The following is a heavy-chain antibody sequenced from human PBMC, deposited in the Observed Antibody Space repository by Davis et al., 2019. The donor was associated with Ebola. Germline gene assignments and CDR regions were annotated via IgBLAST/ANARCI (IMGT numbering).Heavy chain of an antibody. CDR1: GFTFSGYW. CDR2: IKYDGSER. V-gene: IGHV3-7*01. D-gene: IGHD3-10*01. CDR3: TRDFIKGGGYYSDY. Sequence: GESLKISCAASGFTFSGYWMSWVRQAPGKGLEWVANIKYDGSERYYVDSVKGRFTISRDNAKNSVYLQMNSLRVEDTGLYYCTRDFIKGGGYYSDYWGQGTLVTVSS. J-gene: IGHJ4*02.